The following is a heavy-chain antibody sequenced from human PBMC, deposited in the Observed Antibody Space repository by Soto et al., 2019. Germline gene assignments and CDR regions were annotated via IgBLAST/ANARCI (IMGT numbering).Heavy chain of an antibody. Sequence: EVQLVESGGGLVQPGTSLRLSCVASGFIFDDYAMHWVRQAPGKGLEWVSGTSWNGGRSGYADSVQGRFTISRDNAKNSLFLQMNSLRPEDTAVYYCAKDKFRGTVKPRPVMDVWGKGTTVTVSS. D-gene: IGHD4-4*01. V-gene: IGHV3-9*01. J-gene: IGHJ6*04. CDR1: GFIFDDYA. CDR3: AKDKFRGTVKPRPVMDV. CDR2: TSWNGGRS.